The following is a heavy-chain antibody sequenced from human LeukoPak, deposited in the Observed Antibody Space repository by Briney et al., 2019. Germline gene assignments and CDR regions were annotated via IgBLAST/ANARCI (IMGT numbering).Heavy chain of an antibody. CDR3: AREISSGYSYYFDY. CDR1: GYTFTSYG. D-gene: IGHD3-22*01. V-gene: IGHV1-18*01. CDR2: ISAYNGNT. J-gene: IGHJ4*02. Sequence: ASVKVSFKASGYTFTSYGISWVRQAPGQGLEWMGWISAYNGNTNYAQKLQGRVTITTDTSTSTAYMELRSLRSDDTAVYYCAREISSGYSYYFDYWGQGTLVTVSS.